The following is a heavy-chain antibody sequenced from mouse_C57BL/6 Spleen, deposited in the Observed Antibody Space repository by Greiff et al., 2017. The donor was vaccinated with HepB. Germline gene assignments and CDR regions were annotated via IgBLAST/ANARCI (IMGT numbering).Heavy chain of an antibody. CDR3: ARSDWDNAMDY. Sequence: VQLQQPGAQLVKPGASVKLSCKASGYTFTSYWMHWVKQRPGQGLEWIGMIHPNSGSTNYNEKLKSKATLTVDKSSSTAYMQLSSLTSEDSAVYYWARSDWDNAMDYGGQGTSVTVSS. D-gene: IGHD4-1*01. J-gene: IGHJ4*01. CDR1: GYTFTSYW. CDR2: IHPNSGST. V-gene: IGHV1-64*01.